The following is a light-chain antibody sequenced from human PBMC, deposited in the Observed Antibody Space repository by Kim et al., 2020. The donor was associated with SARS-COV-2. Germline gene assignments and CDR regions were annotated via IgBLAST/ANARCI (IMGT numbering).Light chain of an antibody. V-gene: IGKV4-1*01. CDR1: RSVLYSSNNKNY. Sequence: VTINCKSSRSVLYSSNNKNYLAWYRQKPGQSPKLLIYWASTRESGVPDRFNGSGSGTDFTLTISSLQAEDVAVYYCQQYYSTPRTFGQGTKVDIK. J-gene: IGKJ1*01. CDR3: QQYYSTPRT. CDR2: WAS.